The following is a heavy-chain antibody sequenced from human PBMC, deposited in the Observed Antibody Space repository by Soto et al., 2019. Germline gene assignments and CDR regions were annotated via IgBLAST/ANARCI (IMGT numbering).Heavy chain of an antibody. Sequence: SGPTLVNPTQTLTLTCTFSGFSLSTSGMCVSWIRQPPGKALEWLARIDWDDDKYYSTSLKTRLTISKDTSKNQVVLTMTNMDPVDTATYYCARIREFHDRLPRGCYYGMDVWGQGTTVTVSS. V-gene: IGHV2-70*11. D-gene: IGHD3-22*01. CDR2: IDWDDDK. J-gene: IGHJ6*02. CDR1: GFSLSTSGMC. CDR3: ARIREFHDRLPRGCYYGMDV.